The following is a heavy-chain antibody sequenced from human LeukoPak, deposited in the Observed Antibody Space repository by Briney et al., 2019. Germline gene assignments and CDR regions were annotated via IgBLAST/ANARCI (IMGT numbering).Heavy chain of an antibody. V-gene: IGHV1-2*06. CDR2: INPNSGGT. Sequence: GASVKVSCKASGYTFTGYYMHWVRQAPGQGLEWMGRINPNSGGTNYAQKFQGRVTMTRDTSISTAYMELSRLRSDDTAVYYCARDGDYDILTGYYNRFDPWGQGTLVTVSS. CDR1: GYTFTGYY. CDR3: ARDGDYDILTGYYNRFDP. J-gene: IGHJ5*02. D-gene: IGHD3-9*01.